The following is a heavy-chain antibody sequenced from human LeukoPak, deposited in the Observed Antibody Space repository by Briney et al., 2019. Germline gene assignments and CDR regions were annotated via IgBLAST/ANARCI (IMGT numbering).Heavy chain of an antibody. CDR1: GFIFSDYY. D-gene: IGHD3-10*01. Sequence: PVGSLRLSCVASGFIFSDYYMTWIRQAPGKGLEWVSYISGSGTTTHYADSVKGRFTVPRDNAKNSLFLQMNSLRAEDTAVYYCARDYNYYGSGSYHDYWGQGTLVTVSS. J-gene: IGHJ4*02. CDR3: ARDYNYYGSGSYHDY. V-gene: IGHV3-11*04. CDR2: ISGSGTTT.